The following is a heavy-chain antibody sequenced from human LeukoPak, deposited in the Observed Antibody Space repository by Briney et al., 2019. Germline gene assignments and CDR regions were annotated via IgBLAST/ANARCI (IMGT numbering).Heavy chain of an antibody. CDR1: GFTFSNDA. CDR2: ISASGEST. J-gene: IGHJ4*02. CDR3: VKASDLYYFDY. V-gene: IGHV3-23*01. Sequence: GGSLRLSCAASGFTFSNDAMHWVRQAPGKGLEWVSGISASGESTFYADSVKGRFTISRDKSNNALYLQMNSLRAEDTAVYYCVKASDLYYFDYWGQGTLVTVSS.